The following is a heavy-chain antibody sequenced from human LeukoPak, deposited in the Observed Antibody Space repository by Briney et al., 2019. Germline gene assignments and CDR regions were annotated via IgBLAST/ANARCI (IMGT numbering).Heavy chain of an antibody. Sequence: SLRLSXXXXGFTXXXXWMHWVRXAPGKGLVWVSRINSDGSSTLYAHSLNALFTISTHNAKNTLYLQMNTLRPEDTAVYYCARGHYHRAYYDFWSGSRHFDLWGRGTLVTVSS. CDR1: GFTXXXXW. V-gene: IGHV3-74*01. CDR2: INSDGSST. D-gene: IGHD3-3*01. J-gene: IGHJ2*01. CDR3: ARGHYHRAYYDFWSGSRHFDL.